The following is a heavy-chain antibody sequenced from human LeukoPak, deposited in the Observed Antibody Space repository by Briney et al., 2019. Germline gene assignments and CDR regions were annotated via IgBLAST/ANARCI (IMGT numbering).Heavy chain of an antibody. CDR1: GGSISSGGYY. J-gene: IGHJ4*02. V-gene: IGHV4-31*03. D-gene: IGHD2-2*01. CDR3: ARGGCSSTSCYYDY. CDR2: IYYSGST. Sequence: SETLSLTCTVSGGSISSGGYYWSWIRQHPGKGLEWIGYIYYSGSTYYNPSLKSRVTISVDTSKNQFSLKLSSVTAADTAVYYCARGGCSSTSCYYDYWGQGTLVTVSS.